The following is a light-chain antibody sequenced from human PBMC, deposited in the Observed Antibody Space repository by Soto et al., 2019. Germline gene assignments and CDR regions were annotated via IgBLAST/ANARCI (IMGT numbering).Light chain of an antibody. V-gene: IGLV2-14*01. Sequence: QSALTQPASVSGSPGQSITISCAGTMRDVGAYNLVSWYQQHPGRAPQLIIYEVRNRPSGISFRFSGSKSGNTASLTISGLQAEDEADYYCSSYTNINTRACVFGTGTKLTVL. J-gene: IGLJ1*01. CDR1: MRDVGAYNL. CDR3: SSYTNINTRACV. CDR2: EVR.